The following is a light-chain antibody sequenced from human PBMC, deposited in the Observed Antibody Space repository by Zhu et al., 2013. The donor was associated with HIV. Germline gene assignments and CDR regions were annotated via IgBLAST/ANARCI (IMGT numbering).Light chain of an antibody. V-gene: IGKV3-15*01. CDR1: QSARYY. CDR3: QQYNNWPLS. Sequence: EIVLTQSPFTLSLSPGERATLSCRASQSARYYLAWYQLKPGQAPRLLIYDASNRAPGIPARFSGSGSGTEFTLTISSLQSEDFAIYYCQQYNNWPLSFGQGTNLELK. CDR2: DAS. J-gene: IGKJ2*03.